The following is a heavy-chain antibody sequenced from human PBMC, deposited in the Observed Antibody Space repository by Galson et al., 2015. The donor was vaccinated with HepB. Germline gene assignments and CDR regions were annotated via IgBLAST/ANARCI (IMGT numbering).Heavy chain of an antibody. J-gene: IGHJ4*02. V-gene: IGHV3-23*01. Sequence: LRLSCAASGFIFTNYGMAWVRQAPGQGLSWISAISGSGDSIYHAESVKGRFTISRDQSKNTLSLQMNNLRADDSGVYYCASEAPDCGGDCYSEYWGQGVLVTVSS. CDR3: ASEAPDCGGDCYSEY. CDR1: GFIFTNYG. D-gene: IGHD2-21*02. CDR2: ISGSGDSI.